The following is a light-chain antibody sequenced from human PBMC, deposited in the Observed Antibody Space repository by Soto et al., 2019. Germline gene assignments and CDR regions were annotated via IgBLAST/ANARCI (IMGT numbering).Light chain of an antibody. J-gene: IGLJ1*01. CDR1: SSNIGAGYD. V-gene: IGLV1-40*01. CDR2: GNS. CDR3: QSYDSSLSGYYV. Sequence: QSVLTQPTSVSGAPGQRVTISCIGSSSNIGAGYDVHWYQQDPGTAPKLLIYGNSNRPSGVPDRFSGSKSGTSASLAITGLQAEDEADYYCQSYDSSLSGYYVFGTGTKLTVL.